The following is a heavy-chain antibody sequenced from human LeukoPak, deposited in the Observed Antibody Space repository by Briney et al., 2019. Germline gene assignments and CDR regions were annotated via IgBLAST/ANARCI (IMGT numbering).Heavy chain of an antibody. CDR2: INHSGST. CDR1: GGSFSGYY. V-gene: IGHV4-34*01. Sequence: SETLSLTCAVYGGSFSGYYWSWIRQPPGKGLEWIGEINHSGSTNYNPSLKSRVTISVDTSKNQFSLKLSSVTAADTAVYYCARHRLHDYGGNSFDYWGQGTLVTVSS. D-gene: IGHD4-23*01. J-gene: IGHJ4*02. CDR3: ARHRLHDYGGNSFDY.